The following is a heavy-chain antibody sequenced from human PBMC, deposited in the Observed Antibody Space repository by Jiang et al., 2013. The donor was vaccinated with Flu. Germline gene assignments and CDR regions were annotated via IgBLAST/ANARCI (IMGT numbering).Heavy chain of an antibody. CDR3: AKDQAASYYYGMDV. V-gene: IGHV3-30*18. D-gene: IGHD6-25*01. J-gene: IGHJ6*02. CDR1: GFTFSSYG. CDR2: ISYDGSNK. Sequence: CAASGFTFSSYGMHWVRQAPGKGLEWVAVISYDGSNKYYADSVKGRFTISRDNSKNTLYLQMNSLRAEDTAVYYCAKDQAASYYYGMDVWGQGTTVTVSS.